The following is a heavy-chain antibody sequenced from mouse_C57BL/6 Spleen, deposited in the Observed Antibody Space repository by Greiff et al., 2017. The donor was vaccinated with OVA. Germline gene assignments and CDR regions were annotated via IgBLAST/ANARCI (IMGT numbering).Heavy chain of an antibody. J-gene: IGHJ4*01. V-gene: IGHV5-17*01. CDR2: ISSGSSTI. D-gene: IGHD1-1*01. CDR1: GFTFSDYG. CDR3: ARGYGSSSYYAMDY. Sequence: EVHLVESGGGLVKPGGSLKLSCAASGFTFSDYGMHWVRQAPEKGLEWVAYISSGSSTIYYADTVKGRFTISRDNAKNTLFLQMTSLRSEDTAMYYCARGYGSSSYYAMDYWGQGTSVTVSS.